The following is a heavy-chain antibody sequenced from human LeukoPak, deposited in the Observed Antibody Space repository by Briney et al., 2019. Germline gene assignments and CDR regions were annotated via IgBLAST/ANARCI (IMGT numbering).Heavy chain of an antibody. CDR1: GFTFSSYA. CDR3: ATPPREYINSWYLWES. V-gene: IGHV3-23*01. Sequence: PGGSLRLSCTASGFTFSSYAMSWVRQAPGKGLEWVAAISGSGTGTYYADSVKGRFTISRDNSKNTLYVQMNSLRAEDTALYYCATPPREYINSWYLWESWGQGTLVTVSS. J-gene: IGHJ5*02. CDR2: ISGSGTGT. D-gene: IGHD6-13*01.